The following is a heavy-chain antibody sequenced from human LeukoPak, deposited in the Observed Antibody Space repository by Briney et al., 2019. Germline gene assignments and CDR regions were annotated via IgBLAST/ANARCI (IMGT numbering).Heavy chain of an antibody. Sequence: SETLSLTCTVSGDSISSGTYYWGWIRQPPGKGLEWIGTIYYTGSTYYNPSLKSRVSISIDTSKNQFSLKLSSVTAADTAVYYCAILRGSGTWAFDYWGQGTLVTVSS. CDR2: IYYTGST. CDR1: GDSISSGTYY. V-gene: IGHV4-39*01. CDR3: AILRGSGTWAFDY. D-gene: IGHD3-10*01. J-gene: IGHJ4*02.